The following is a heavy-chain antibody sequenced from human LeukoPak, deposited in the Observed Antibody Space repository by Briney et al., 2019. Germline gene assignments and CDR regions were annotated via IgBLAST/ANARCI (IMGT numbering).Heavy chain of an antibody. CDR2: IWNDGSNK. D-gene: IGHD1-26*01. J-gene: IGHJ4*02. CDR1: GFTFSNYG. CDR3: AKDRENSGSFCDY. V-gene: IGHV3-30*02. Sequence: SGGSLRLSCATSGFTFSNYGMHWVRQAPGKGLEWVTFIWNDGSNKYYADSVKGRFTISRDNSKNTLHLQMNSLRAEDTAVYYCAKDRENSGSFCDYWGQGTLVTVSS.